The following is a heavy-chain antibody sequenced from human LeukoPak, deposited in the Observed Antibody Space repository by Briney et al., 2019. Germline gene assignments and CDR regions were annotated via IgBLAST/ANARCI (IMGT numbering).Heavy chain of an antibody. Sequence: ASVKVSCKVSGYTFTSYGISWVRQAPGQGLEWMGWISAYNGNTNYAQKLQGRVTMTTDTSTSTAYMELRSLRSDDTAVYYCARGRDVVVPAAIGVWFDPWGQGTLVTVPS. J-gene: IGHJ5*02. D-gene: IGHD2-2*02. CDR3: ARGRDVVVPAAIGVWFDP. V-gene: IGHV1-18*01. CDR2: ISAYNGNT. CDR1: GYTFTSYG.